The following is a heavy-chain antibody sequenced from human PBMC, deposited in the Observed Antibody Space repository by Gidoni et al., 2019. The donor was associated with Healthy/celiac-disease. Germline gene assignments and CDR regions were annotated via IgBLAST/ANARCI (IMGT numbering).Heavy chain of an antibody. J-gene: IGHJ6*02. CDR2: ISSSSSYI. CDR3: AREGAGQRYSSGWYNYYYYGMDV. D-gene: IGHD6-19*01. V-gene: IGHV3-21*01. Sequence: EVQLVESGGGLVKPGGSLRLSCAASGFTFSSYSMNWVRQAPGKGLEWVSSISSSSSYIYYADSVKGRFTISRDNAKNSLYLQMNSLRAEDTAVYYWAREGAGQRYSSGWYNYYYYGMDVWGQGTTVTVSS. CDR1: GFTFSSYS.